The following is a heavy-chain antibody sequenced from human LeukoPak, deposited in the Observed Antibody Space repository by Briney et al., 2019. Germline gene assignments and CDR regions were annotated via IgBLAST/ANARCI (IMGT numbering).Heavy chain of an antibody. V-gene: IGHV3-53*01. Sequence: GGSLRLSCAASGLTVSSSYMSWVRQAPGKGLEWVSIIYNDGSTYYAGSMKGRFTISRDNSKNTLYLQVNSLRAEDTAMYYCARNILFAFDIWGQGTMVTVSS. CDR3: ARNILFAFDI. CDR1: GLTVSSSY. J-gene: IGHJ3*02. CDR2: IYNDGST. D-gene: IGHD2/OR15-2a*01.